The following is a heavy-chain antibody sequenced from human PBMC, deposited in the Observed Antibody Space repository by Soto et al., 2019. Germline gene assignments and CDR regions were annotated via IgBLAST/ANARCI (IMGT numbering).Heavy chain of an antibody. V-gene: IGHV4-59*08. Sequence: SETLSLTCTVSGGSISSYYWSWIRQPPGKGLEWIGYIYYSGSTNYNPSLKSRVTISVDTSKNQFSLKLSSVTAADTAVYYCARGSGLLWFGELLPYYYYYMDVWGKGTTVTVSS. CDR2: IYYSGST. J-gene: IGHJ6*03. CDR3: ARGSGLLWFGELLPYYYYYMDV. CDR1: GGSISSYY. D-gene: IGHD3-10*01.